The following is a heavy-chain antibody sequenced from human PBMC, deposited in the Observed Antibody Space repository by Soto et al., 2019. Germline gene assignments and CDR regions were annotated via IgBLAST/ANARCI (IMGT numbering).Heavy chain of an antibody. CDR3: ARYRYCSGGSCYYYYYYMDV. CDR1: GGSFSGYY. J-gene: IGHJ6*03. D-gene: IGHD2-15*01. CDR2: MNHSGST. Sequence: QVQLQQWGAGLLKPSETLSLTCAVYGGSFSGYYWSWIRQPPGKGLEWIGEMNHSGSTNYNPSLKSRVTISVDTSKNQFSLKLSSVTAADTAVYYCARYRYCSGGSCYYYYYYMDVWGKGTTVTVSS. V-gene: IGHV4-34*01.